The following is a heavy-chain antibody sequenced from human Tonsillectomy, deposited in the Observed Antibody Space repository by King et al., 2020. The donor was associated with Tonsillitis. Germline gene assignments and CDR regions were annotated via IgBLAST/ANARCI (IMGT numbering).Heavy chain of an antibody. J-gene: IGHJ3*02. Sequence: QLVQSGGGLVQPGGSLRLSCAASGFTFSSYDMHWVRQATGKGLEWVSAIGTAGDTYYPGSVKGRFTISRENAKNSLYLQMNSLRAEDTAVYYCARGHFEYWKYHSDAFDIWGQGTMVTVSS. V-gene: IGHV3-13*01. D-gene: IGHD1-7*01. CDR2: IGTAGDT. CDR3: ARGHFEYWKYHSDAFDI. CDR1: GFTFSSYD.